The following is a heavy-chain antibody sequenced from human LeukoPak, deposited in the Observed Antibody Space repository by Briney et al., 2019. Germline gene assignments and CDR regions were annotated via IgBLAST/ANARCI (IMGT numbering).Heavy chain of an antibody. D-gene: IGHD6-13*01. CDR2: ISAYNGNT. Sequence: ASLKVSCKASGYTFTSYGISWVRQAPGQGLEWMGWISAYNGNTNYAQKLQGRVSMTTDTSTSTAYMELRSLRSDDTAVYYCAREGGRIAAAGTVYMDVWGKGTTVTVSS. CDR3: AREGGRIAAAGTVYMDV. V-gene: IGHV1-18*01. J-gene: IGHJ6*03. CDR1: GYTFTSYG.